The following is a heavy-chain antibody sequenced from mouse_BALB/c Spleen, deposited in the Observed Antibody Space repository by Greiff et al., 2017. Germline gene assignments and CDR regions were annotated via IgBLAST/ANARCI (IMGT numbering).Heavy chain of an antibody. J-gene: IGHJ3*01. CDR3: ARDYYGSSSWLAY. CDR1: GFSLTSYG. Sequence: QVQLKESGPGLVAPSQSLSITCTVSGFSLTSYGVHWVRQPPGKGLEWLGVIGAGGSTNYNSALMSRLSLSKDNSKSQVFLKMNSLQTDDTAMYYCARDYYGSSSWLAYWGQGTLVTVSA. D-gene: IGHD1-1*01. CDR2: IGAGGST. V-gene: IGHV2-9*02.